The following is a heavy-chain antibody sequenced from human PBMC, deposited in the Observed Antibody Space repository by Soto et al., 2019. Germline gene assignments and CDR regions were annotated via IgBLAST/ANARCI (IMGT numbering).Heavy chain of an antibody. Sequence: SGPTLVNPTQTLTLTCTFSGFSLSTSGVGVGWIRQPPGKALEWLALIYWDDDKRYSPSLKSRLTITKDTSKNQVVLTMTNMNPLDTATYFFSHGKLPDIVVVPAAVFDYWGQGTLVTVSS. V-gene: IGHV2-5*02. CDR2: IYWDDDK. D-gene: IGHD2-2*01. J-gene: IGHJ4*02. CDR1: GFSLSTSGVG. CDR3: SHGKLPDIVVVPAAVFDY.